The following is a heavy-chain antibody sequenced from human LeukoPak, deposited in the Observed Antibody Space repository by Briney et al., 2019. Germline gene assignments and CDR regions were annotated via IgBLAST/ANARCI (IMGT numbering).Heavy chain of an antibody. V-gene: IGHV4-34*01. CDR1: GGSFSSYY. CDR2: INHSGST. CDR3: ARARAPYGNSPTYYFDY. Sequence: SETLSLTCAVYGGSFSSYYWSWIRQPPGKGLEWIGEINHSGSTNYNPSLKSRVTVSVDTSKNQFSLKLSSVTAADTAVYYCARARAPYGNSPTYYFDYWGQGTLVTVSS. J-gene: IGHJ4*02. D-gene: IGHD4-23*01.